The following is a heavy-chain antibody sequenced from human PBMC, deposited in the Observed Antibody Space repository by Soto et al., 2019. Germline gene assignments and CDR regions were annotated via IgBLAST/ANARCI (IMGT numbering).Heavy chain of an antibody. CDR3: ATLHYNSSWYGSDY. CDR2: IYYSGST. CDR1: GGSISSGGHY. D-gene: IGHD6-13*01. J-gene: IGHJ4*02. V-gene: IGHV4-31*03. Sequence: QVQLQESGPGLVKPSQTLSLTCTVSGGSISSGGHYWSWIRQHPGKGLEWIGYIYYSGSTYYNPSLKSRVTIAVDTSKNQFSLKLSSVTAADTAVYYCATLHYNSSWYGSDYWGQGTLVTVSS.